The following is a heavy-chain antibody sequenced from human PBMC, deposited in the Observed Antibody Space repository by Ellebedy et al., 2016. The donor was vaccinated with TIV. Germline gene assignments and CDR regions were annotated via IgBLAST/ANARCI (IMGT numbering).Heavy chain of an antibody. CDR2: INPGDGTT. D-gene: IGHD1-26*01. CDR1: GYTFTRYYF. J-gene: IGHJ4*02. CDR3: ARGGRYSGSYNFDH. Sequence: AASVKVSCKASGYTFTRYYFMHWVRQAPGQGLEWMGIINPGDGTTTYARKFQGRVTMTRDPSTSTVYMELGSLRSDDTAVYYCARGGRYSGSYNFDHWGQGSLVTVSS. V-gene: IGHV1-46*01.